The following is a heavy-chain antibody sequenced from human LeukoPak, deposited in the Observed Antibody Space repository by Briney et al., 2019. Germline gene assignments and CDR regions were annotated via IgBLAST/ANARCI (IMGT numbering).Heavy chain of an antibody. Sequence: GESLKISCKGSGYSFTSYWIGWVRQMPGKGLEWMGIIYPGDSDTRYSPSFQGQVTISADKSISTAYLQWSSLKASDTAMYYCARPYSSGWYEGYYFDYWGQGTLATVSS. V-gene: IGHV5-51*01. CDR3: ARPYSSGWYEGYYFDY. CDR2: IYPGDSDT. CDR1: GYSFTSYW. D-gene: IGHD6-19*01. J-gene: IGHJ4*02.